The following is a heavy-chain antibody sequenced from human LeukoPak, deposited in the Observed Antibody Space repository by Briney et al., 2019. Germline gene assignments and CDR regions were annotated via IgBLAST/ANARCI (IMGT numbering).Heavy chain of an antibody. D-gene: IGHD3-9*01. CDR2: ISYDGSNK. V-gene: IGHV3-30*04. CDR3: AKALYYDILTGYSD. Sequence: PGGPLRLSCAASGFTFSSYAMRWVRQAPGKGLEWVAVISYDGSNKYYADSVKGRFTISRDNSKNTLYLQMNSLRAEDTAVYYCAKALYYDILTGYSDWGQGTLVTVSS. CDR1: GFTFSSYA. J-gene: IGHJ4*02.